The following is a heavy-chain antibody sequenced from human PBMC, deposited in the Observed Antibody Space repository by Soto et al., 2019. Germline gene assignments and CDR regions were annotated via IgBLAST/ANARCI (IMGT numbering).Heavy chain of an antibody. CDR3: ARGEDMVRGVIIKGGNWFDP. V-gene: IGHV4-30-4*01. D-gene: IGHD3-10*01. CDR1: GGSISSGDYY. J-gene: IGHJ5*02. CDR2: IYYSGST. Sequence: PSETLSLTCTVSGGSISSGDYYWSWIRQPPGKGLEWIGYIYYSGSTYYNPSLKSRVTISVDTSKNQFSLKLSSVTAADTAVYYCARGEDMVRGVIIKGGNWFDPWGQGTLVTVSS.